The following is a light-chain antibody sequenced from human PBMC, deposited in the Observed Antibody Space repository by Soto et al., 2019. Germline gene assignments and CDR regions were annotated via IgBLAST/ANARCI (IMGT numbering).Light chain of an antibody. V-gene: IGLV1-44*01. CDR1: FSNIGDNA. Sequence: SVLTQPPSVSATPGQRVNISCSGSFSNIGDNAVNWYQQLPGAAPKLLIYLNDQRPSGVPDRFSGSKSGTSAFLAISGLQSEDEADYYCAAWDDSLNALFGTGTKVTVL. CDR3: AAWDDSLNAL. CDR2: LND. J-gene: IGLJ1*01.